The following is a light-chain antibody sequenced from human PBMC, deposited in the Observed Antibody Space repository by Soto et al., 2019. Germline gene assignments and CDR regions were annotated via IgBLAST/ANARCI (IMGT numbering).Light chain of an antibody. V-gene: IGKV3-11*01. CDR2: DAS. CDR3: QQRSDWPLS. Sequence: EIVLTQSPATLSVSPGERATLSCRTSQSVSRYLAWYQQIPGQAPRLLIYDASNRATGIPARFSGSGSGTDFTLTISSLEPEDVVVYYCQQRSDWPLSFGRGTKVEIK. J-gene: IGKJ4*01. CDR1: QSVSRY.